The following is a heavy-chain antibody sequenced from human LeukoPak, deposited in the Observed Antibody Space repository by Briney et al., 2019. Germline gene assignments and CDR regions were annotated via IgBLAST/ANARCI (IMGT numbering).Heavy chain of an antibody. J-gene: IGHJ4*02. V-gene: IGHV4-39*07. Sequence: SETLSLTCSVSGDSISSSPEYWGWIRQPPGKGLEYIGVINYSGSTYYDPSLKSRVTISVDTSKNQFSLKLSSVTAADTAVYYCARGVDYVWGSYRLDYWGQGTLVTVSS. CDR3: ARGVDYVWGSYRLDY. CDR1: GDSISSSPEY. CDR2: INYSGST. D-gene: IGHD3-16*02.